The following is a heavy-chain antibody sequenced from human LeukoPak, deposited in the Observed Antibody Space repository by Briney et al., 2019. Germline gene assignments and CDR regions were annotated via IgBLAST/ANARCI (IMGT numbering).Heavy chain of an antibody. CDR1: GGSISSADYY. CDR2: MYYSGAS. V-gene: IGHV4-30-4*02. J-gene: IGHJ3*02. Sequence: PSETLSLTCTVSGGSISSADYYWSWIRQSPGKGLEWIGYMYYSGASNYNQSLRSRVTISLDTPKNQFSLKLNSVTAADTAVYYCARGLIRQSAFDIWGQGTMVTVSS. D-gene: IGHD2-8*01. CDR3: ARGLIRQSAFDI.